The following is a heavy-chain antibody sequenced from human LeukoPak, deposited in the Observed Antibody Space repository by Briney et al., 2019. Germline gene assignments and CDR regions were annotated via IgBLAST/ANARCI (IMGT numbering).Heavy chain of an antibody. Sequence: GGSLRLSCAASGFTFSSYGMHWVRQAPGKGLEWVAFIRYDGSNKYYADSVKGRFTISRDNSQNTLYLQMNSLRAEDTAVYYCAKDGGSDYYDSSGYYGDYWGQGTLVTVSS. CDR2: IRYDGSNK. D-gene: IGHD3-22*01. J-gene: IGHJ4*02. CDR1: GFTFSSYG. CDR3: AKDGGSDYYDSSGYYGDY. V-gene: IGHV3-30*02.